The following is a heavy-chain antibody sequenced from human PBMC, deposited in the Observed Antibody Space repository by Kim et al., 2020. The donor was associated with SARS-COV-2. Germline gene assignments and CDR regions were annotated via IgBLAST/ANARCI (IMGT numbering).Heavy chain of an antibody. CDR2: FDPEDGET. D-gene: IGHD3-22*01. Sequence: ASVKVSCKVSGYTLTELSMHWVRQAPGKGLEWMGGFDPEDGETIYAQKFQGRVTMTGHTSTDTAYMELSSLRSEDTAVYYCATADSSGYYRKYYFDYWGQGTLVTVSS. V-gene: IGHV1-24*01. J-gene: IGHJ4*02. CDR1: GYTLTELS. CDR3: ATADSSGYYRKYYFDY.